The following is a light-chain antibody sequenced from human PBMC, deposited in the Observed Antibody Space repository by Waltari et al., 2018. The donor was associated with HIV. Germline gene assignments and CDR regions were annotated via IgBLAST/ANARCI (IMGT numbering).Light chain of an antibody. CDR3: LSADTSGTYV. Sequence: SSELTQPPSVSVSPGQPARITCSGDASPKPYTHWFQQKQGQAPVVVIHKNTERPSGIPERFSASRSGTTVTLTITGVQTDDEADYYCLSADTSGTYVFGPGTTVTVL. J-gene: IGLJ1*01. CDR1: ASPKPY. CDR2: KNT. V-gene: IGLV3-25*03.